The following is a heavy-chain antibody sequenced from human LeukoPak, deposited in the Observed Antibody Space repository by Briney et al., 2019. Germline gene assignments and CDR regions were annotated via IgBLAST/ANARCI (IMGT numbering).Heavy chain of an antibody. CDR3: ARVRSSRAFDC. CDR1: SDSISSINW. V-gene: IGHV4-4*02. Sequence: SETLSLTCAVSSDSISSINWWSWVRQPPGKGLEWIGEIHHSGSTNYNPSLRSRVTISVDKSKNQFSLILSSVTAADTAVYYCARVRSSRAFDCWGQGTLVTVSS. J-gene: IGHJ4*02. CDR2: IHHSGST. D-gene: IGHD1-26*01.